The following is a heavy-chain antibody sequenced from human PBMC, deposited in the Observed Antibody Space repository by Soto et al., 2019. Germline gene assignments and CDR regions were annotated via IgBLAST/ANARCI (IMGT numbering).Heavy chain of an antibody. Sequence: QVQLVESGGGVVQPGRSLRLSCAASAFTFSSYGMHWVRQAPGKGLEWVAFISYDTTKEYYADSVKGRFTIYRDNSNNRLYLEMNYLRSEDTAVYYCARDGPWVELWLVRALDFWGQGTLVTVSS. D-gene: IGHD5-18*01. V-gene: IGHV3-30*04. CDR2: ISYDTTKE. CDR1: AFTFSSYG. J-gene: IGHJ4*02. CDR3: ARDGPWVELWLVRALDF.